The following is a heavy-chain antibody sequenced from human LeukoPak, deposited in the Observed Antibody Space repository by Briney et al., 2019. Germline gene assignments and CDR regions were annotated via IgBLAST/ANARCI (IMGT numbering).Heavy chain of an antibody. J-gene: IGHJ3*02. Sequence: PSETLSLTCTVSGGSISSGDYYWSWLRQPPGKGLEWIAYIYYSGSTYYNPSLKSRLTVSVDTSKNQFSLKLSSVTAADTAVYYCARRDGYNYEGDAFDIWGQGTMVTVSS. CDR1: GGSISSGDYY. CDR3: ARRDGYNYEGDAFDI. CDR2: IYYSGST. D-gene: IGHD5-24*01. V-gene: IGHV4-30-4*08.